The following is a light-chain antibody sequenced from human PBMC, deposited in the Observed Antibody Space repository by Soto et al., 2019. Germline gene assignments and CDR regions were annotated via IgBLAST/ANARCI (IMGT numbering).Light chain of an antibody. CDR1: QSVSSN. V-gene: IGKV3-15*01. CDR3: QQYNNWPTST. CDR2: GAS. Sequence: EIVLTQSPATLSVSPGERATLSCRASQSVSSNLAWYQQKPGQAPRLLIYGASTRANGIPARFSGSGSGTELTLTISSLQSADFAVYDCQQYNNWPTSTFGQGTRLEIK. J-gene: IGKJ5*01.